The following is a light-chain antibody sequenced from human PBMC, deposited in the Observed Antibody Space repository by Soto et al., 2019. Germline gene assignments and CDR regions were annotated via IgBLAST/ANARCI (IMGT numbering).Light chain of an antibody. V-gene: IGKV1-5*01. CDR1: HSLNGR. CDR3: QQYTYYST. J-gene: IGKJ1*01. Sequence: DIQMTQSPSTLSSSIGDRVTITCRASHSLNGRLAWYRQRPGHAPDLLIYDVSTLETGVPSRFSGSVSETEFPLTSSSLQTDDFATYYCQQYTYYSTFGPGTTVEIK. CDR2: DVS.